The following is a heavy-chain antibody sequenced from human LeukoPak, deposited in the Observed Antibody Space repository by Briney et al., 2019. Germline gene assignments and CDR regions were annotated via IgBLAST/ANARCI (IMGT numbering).Heavy chain of an antibody. CDR3: ARDIGYCSGGDCYSFDAFDI. CDR1: GFSFSNYW. CDR2: INGYGSAT. Sequence: SGGSLRLSCAAPGFSFSNYWMHWVRQAPGKGLVWVSRINGYGSATNYADSVKGRFTISRDNAKNTLYLQMKSLRVEDTAVYYCARDIGYCSGGDCYSFDAFDIWGQGTMVTVSS. J-gene: IGHJ3*02. V-gene: IGHV3-74*01. D-gene: IGHD2-15*01.